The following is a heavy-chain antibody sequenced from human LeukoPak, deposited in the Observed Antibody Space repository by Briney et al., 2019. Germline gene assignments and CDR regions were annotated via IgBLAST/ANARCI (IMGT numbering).Heavy chain of an antibody. J-gene: IGHJ4*02. CDR1: GFTFSSYE. CDR3: ARDGFSWNFSPFDN. Sequence: GGSLRLSCAASGFTFSSYEMNWVRQAPGKGLEWVSYISSSGSTIYYADSVKGRFTISRDNAKNSLDLQMNSLTVEDTAVYYCARDGFSWNFSPFDNWGQGTLVTVSS. D-gene: IGHD1-7*01. CDR2: ISSSGSTI. V-gene: IGHV3-48*03.